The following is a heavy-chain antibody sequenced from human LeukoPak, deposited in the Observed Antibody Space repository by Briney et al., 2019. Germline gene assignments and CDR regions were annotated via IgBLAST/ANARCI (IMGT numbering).Heavy chain of an antibody. CDR1: GYTFTSND. CDR2: LDPKNGNT. Sequence: GASVKVSCKASGYTFTSNDINWVRQAAGQGLEWIAWLDPKNGNTGYAQKFQGRVTMTWNTSISTAYMELSSLKSEDTAVYYCARSHTQKGYCGGGRCYPTVWWFDPWGQGTLVTVSS. J-gene: IGHJ5*02. V-gene: IGHV1-8*01. D-gene: IGHD2-15*01. CDR3: ARSHTQKGYCGGGRCYPTVWWFDP.